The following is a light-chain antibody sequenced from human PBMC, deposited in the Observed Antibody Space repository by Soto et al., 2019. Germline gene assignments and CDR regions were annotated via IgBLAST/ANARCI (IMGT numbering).Light chain of an antibody. J-gene: IGLJ2*01. CDR3: SSYTDSSTVI. Sequence: QSVLTQPASVSGSPGQLITISCTGTSSDIGTYHYVSWYQQYTGKAPKLIIFDVNSRPSGVSERFLGSKSGNTASLAVSGLQAEDEADYYCSSYTDSSTVIFGGGTKLTVL. CDR1: SSDIGTYHY. CDR2: DVN. V-gene: IGLV2-14*03.